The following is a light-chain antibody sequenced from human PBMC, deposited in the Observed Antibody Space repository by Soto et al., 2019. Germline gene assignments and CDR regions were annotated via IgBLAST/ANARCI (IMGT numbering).Light chain of an antibody. V-gene: IGKV1-39*01. J-gene: IGKJ4*01. CDR1: QTISSS. Sequence: DIQLTQSPSSLSASVGDRVTITCRASQTISSSLNWYQKRPGTPPTLLIRGASTLQGGVPARFSGSRSGINFTLTINNLQPEDFATYYCQQSYSPLLTFGGGTKVDIK. CDR3: QQSYSPLLT. CDR2: GAS.